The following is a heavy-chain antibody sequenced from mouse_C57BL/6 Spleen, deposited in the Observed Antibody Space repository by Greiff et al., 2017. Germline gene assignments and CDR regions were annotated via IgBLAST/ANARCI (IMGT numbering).Heavy chain of an antibody. J-gene: IGHJ1*03. V-gene: IGHV1-82*01. Sequence: VQLQQSGPELVKPGASVKISCKASGYAFSSSWMNWVKQRPGKGLEWIGRIYPGDGDTNYNGKFKGKATLTADKSSSTAYMQLSSLTSEDSAVYFCARAGNHGDFDVWGTGTTVTVSS. CDR3: ARAGNHGDFDV. CDR1: GYAFSSSW. D-gene: IGHD2-1*01. CDR2: IYPGDGDT.